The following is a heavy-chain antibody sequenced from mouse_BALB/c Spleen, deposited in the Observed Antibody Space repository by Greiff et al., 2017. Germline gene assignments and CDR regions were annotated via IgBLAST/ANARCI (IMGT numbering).Heavy chain of an antibody. CDR2: IYPRNSDT. D-gene: IGHD2-3*01. CDR3: TRNDGYYDAMDY. J-gene: IGHJ4*01. Sequence: VQLKESGTVLARPGASVKMSCKASGYSFTSYWMHWVKQRPGQGLEWIGAIYPRNSDTSYNQKFKGKAKLTAVTSASTAYMELSSLTNEDSAVYYCTRNDGYYDAMDYWGQGTSVTVSS. V-gene: IGHV1-5*01. CDR1: GYSFTSYW.